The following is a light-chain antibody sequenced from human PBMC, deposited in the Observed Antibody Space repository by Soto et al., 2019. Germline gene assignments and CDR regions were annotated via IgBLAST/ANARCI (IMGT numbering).Light chain of an antibody. J-gene: IGKJ1*01. CDR3: QQYGSSPWT. Sequence: IMLTQSPATLSLSPWERPTLSSPASQSVSSSYLAWYQQKPGQAPRLLIYGASSRATGIPERFSGSGSGTDFTLTISRLEPEDFAVYYCQQYGSSPWTFGQGTKVDVK. CDR2: GAS. V-gene: IGKV3-20*01. CDR1: QSVSSSY.